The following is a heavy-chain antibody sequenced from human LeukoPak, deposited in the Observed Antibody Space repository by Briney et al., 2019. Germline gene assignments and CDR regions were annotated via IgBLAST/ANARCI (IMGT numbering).Heavy chain of an antibody. CDR3: AKDRSWYVGDYYYMDV. V-gene: IGHV3-21*01. D-gene: IGHD3-16*01. CDR2: ITSSSSYI. CDR1: GFTFSSYG. Sequence: PGGSLRLSCAAYGFTFSSYGMNWVRQAPGKGLEWVSSITSSSSYIYYADSVKGRFTISRDNSKNTLYLQMNSLRAEDTAVYYCAKDRSWYVGDYYYMDVWGKGTTVTISS. J-gene: IGHJ6*03.